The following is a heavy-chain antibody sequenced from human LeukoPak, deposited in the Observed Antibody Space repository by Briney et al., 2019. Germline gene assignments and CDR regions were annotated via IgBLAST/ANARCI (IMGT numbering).Heavy chain of an antibody. CDR2: IYYSGST. CDR3: ARAPIDYYDSSGYFYY. J-gene: IGHJ4*02. V-gene: IGHV4-59*01. D-gene: IGHD3-22*01. CDR1: GGSISSYY. Sequence: SETLSLTCAVSGGSISSYYWSWIRQPPGKGLEWIGYIYYSGSTNYKPSLKSRVTISVETSKNQFSLKLRSVTAADTAVYYCARAPIDYYDSSGYFYYWGQGTLVTVSS.